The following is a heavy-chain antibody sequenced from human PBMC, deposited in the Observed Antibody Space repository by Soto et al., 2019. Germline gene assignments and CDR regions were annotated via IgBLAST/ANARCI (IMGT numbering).Heavy chain of an antibody. CDR1: GGSISSSSYY. V-gene: IGHV4-39*01. J-gene: IGHJ5*02. Sequence: LSLNCTVSGGSISSSSYYCGWIRQPPGKGLEWIGSIYYSGSTYYNPSLKSRVTISVDTSKNQFSLKLSSVTAADTAVYYCARRHFGGGWFDPWGQGTLVTVSS. CDR2: IYYSGST. CDR3: ARRHFGGGWFDP. D-gene: IGHD3-3*01.